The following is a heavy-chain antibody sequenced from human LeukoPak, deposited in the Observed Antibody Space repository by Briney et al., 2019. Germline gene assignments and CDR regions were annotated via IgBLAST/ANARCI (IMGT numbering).Heavy chain of an antibody. CDR3: ARDLFDGWFDP. CDR2: IYYSGST. J-gene: IGHJ5*02. D-gene: IGHD3-9*01. V-gene: IGHV4-59*01. Sequence: SETLSLTCTVSGGSISSYYWSWIRQPPGKGLEWIGYIYYSGSTNYNPSLKSRVTISVDTSKNQFSLKLSSVTAADTAVYYCARDLFDGWFDPWGQGTLVTVSS. CDR1: GGSISSYY.